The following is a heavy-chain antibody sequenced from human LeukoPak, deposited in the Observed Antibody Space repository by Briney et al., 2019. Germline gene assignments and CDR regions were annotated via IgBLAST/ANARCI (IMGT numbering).Heavy chain of an antibody. CDR1: GFTFSSYS. CDR3: ASSGSLDAFDI. D-gene: IGHD1-26*01. J-gene: IGHJ3*02. V-gene: IGHV3-48*01. CDR2: ISSNSSTI. Sequence: GGSLRLSCAASGFTFSSYSMNWVRQAPGKGLEWVSYISSNSSTIYYADSVKGRFTISRDNAKNSLYLQMNSLRAEDTAVYYCASSGSLDAFDIWGQGTMVTVSS.